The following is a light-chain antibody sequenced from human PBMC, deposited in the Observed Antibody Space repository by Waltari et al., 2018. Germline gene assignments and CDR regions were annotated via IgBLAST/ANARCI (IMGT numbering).Light chain of an antibody. CDR3: SSYTSSSNVV. CDR1: SSHVGGYNY. J-gene: IGLJ2*01. V-gene: IGLV2-14*01. Sequence: QSALTQPASVSGSPGQSITIPCTGTSSHVGGYNYVSWYQQHPGNAPKLMIYEVSNRPSGVSNRFSGSKSGNTASLTISGLQAEDEADYYCSSYTSSSNVVFGGGTKLTVL. CDR2: EVS.